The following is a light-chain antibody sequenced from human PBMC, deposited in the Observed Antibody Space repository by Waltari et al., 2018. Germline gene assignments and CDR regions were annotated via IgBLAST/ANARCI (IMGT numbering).Light chain of an antibody. CDR2: RDN. CDR1: HTGRNT. J-gene: IGLJ3*02. V-gene: IGLV3-9*01. CDR3: QVGDSSTVV. Sequence: SYALTQPLSVSVALGQTARLTCGQCHTGRNTVHWYQEKQALAPVLVIDRDNQRPSGIADRFAGSNAGNMATPTITTAQDGDEADYYWQVGDSSTVVFGAGTKLTVL.